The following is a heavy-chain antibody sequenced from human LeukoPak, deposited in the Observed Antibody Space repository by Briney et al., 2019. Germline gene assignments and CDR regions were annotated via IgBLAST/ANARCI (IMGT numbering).Heavy chain of an antibody. CDR1: GYTFTGYY. CDR3: ARGRGSGSCYNLNWFDP. Sequence: ASVKVSCKASGYTFTGYYMHWVRQAPGQGLEWMGWINPNSGGTNYAQKFQGRVTMTRDTSISTAYMELSRLRSDDTAVYYCARGRGSGSCYNLNWFDPWGQGTLVTVSS. CDR2: INPNSGGT. V-gene: IGHV1-2*02. J-gene: IGHJ5*02. D-gene: IGHD3-10*01.